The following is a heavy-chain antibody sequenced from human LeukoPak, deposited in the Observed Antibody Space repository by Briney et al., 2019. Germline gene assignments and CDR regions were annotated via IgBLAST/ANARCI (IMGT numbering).Heavy chain of an antibody. D-gene: IGHD5-18*01. CDR1: GFTFSSYA. CDR2: ISGSGGST. J-gene: IGHJ3*01. Sequence: PGGSLRLSCAASGFTFSSYAMSWVRQAPGKGLEWVSAISGSGGSTYYADSVKGRFTISRDNSKNTLYLQMNSLRAEYTAVYCCAKVPGTAMVTGAFDVWGQGTMVTVSS. CDR3: AKVPGTAMVTGAFDV. V-gene: IGHV3-23*01.